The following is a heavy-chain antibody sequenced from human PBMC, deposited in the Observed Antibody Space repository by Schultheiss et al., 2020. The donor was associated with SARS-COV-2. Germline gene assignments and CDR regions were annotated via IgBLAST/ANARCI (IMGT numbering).Heavy chain of an antibody. V-gene: IGHV3-48*04. D-gene: IGHD3-16*02. CDR1: GFTFSSYS. J-gene: IGHJ4*02. CDR3: ARGGKLSGDY. CDR2: ISSSGSTI. Sequence: GESLKISCAASGFTFSSYSMNWVRQAPGKGLEWVSYISSSGSTIYYADSVKGRFTISRDNAKNSLYLQMNSLRAEDTAVYYCARGGKLSGDYWGQGTLVTVSS.